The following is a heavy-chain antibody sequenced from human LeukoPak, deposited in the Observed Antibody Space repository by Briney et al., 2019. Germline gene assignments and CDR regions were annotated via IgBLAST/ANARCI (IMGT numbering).Heavy chain of an antibody. CDR2: MNPNSGNT. CDR3: ARDLGYSSSLGTPLDF. Sequence: ASVKVSCKASGYTFTSYDINWVRQATGPGLEWMGWMNPNSGNTGYAQKFQGRVTMTRNTSISTAYMELSSLRSDDTAVYYCARDLGYSSSLGTPLDFWGQGTLVTVSS. D-gene: IGHD6-6*01. J-gene: IGHJ4*02. CDR1: GYTFTSYD. V-gene: IGHV1-8*01.